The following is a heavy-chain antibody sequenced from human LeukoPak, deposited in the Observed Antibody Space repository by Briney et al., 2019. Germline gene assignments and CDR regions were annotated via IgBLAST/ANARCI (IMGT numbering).Heavy chain of an antibody. Sequence: GGSLRLSCAASGFTFSSYGMTWVRQAPGKGLEWVSSISSSSSYIYYADSVKGRFTISRDNAKNSLYLQMNSLRAEDTALYYCAKGFGSGSYGDAFDIWGQGTMVTVSS. CDR3: AKGFGSGSYGDAFDI. D-gene: IGHD3-10*01. CDR1: GFTFSSYG. J-gene: IGHJ3*02. V-gene: IGHV3-21*04. CDR2: ISSSSSYI.